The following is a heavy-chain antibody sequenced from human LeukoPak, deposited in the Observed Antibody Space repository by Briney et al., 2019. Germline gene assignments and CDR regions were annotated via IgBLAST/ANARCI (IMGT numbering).Heavy chain of an antibody. V-gene: IGHV5-51*01. Sequence: GESLKISCKGSGYNFSGYWIGWVRQMAGKGLEWMGVIYPGDSGTRYSPSFQAQVTISADESISTAYLQWSSLKASDTAMYYCARLANNNYASGSLSSFGYWGQGTLVTVSS. CDR1: GYNFSGYW. D-gene: IGHD3-10*01. CDR3: ARLANNNYASGSLSSFGY. CDR2: IYPGDSGT. J-gene: IGHJ4*02.